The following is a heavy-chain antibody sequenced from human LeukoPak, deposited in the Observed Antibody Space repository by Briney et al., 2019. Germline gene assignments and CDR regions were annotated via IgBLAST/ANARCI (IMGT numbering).Heavy chain of an antibody. D-gene: IGHD2-2*01. CDR3: ARDSSSYYCSSTSCLEGFDY. V-gene: IGHV3-21*01. CDR2: ISSSSSYI. CDR1: GFTFSSYS. J-gene: IGHJ4*02. Sequence: PGGSLRLSCAAAGFTFSSYSMNWVRQAPGKGLECVSSISSSSSYIYYADSVKGRFTISRDNAKNSLYLQMNSLRAEDTAVYYCARDSSSYYCSSTSCLEGFDYWGQGTLVTVSS.